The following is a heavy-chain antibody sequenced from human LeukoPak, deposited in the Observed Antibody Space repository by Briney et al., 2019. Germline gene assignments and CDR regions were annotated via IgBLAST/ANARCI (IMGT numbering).Heavy chain of an antibody. CDR3: ARGNRIAARPRAYYYYYMDV. J-gene: IGHJ6*03. CDR2: MNPNSGNT. Sequence: ASVKVSCKASGYTFTSYDINWVRQATGQGLEWMGWMNPNSGNTGYAQKFLGRVTMTRNTSISTAYMELSSLRSEDTAVYYCARGNRIAARPRAYYYYYMDVWGKGTTVTVSS. CDR1: GYTFTSYD. D-gene: IGHD6-6*01. V-gene: IGHV1-8*01.